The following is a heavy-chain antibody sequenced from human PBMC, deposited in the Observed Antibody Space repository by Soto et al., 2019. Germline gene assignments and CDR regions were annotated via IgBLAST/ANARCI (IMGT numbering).Heavy chain of an antibody. J-gene: IGHJ6*02. Sequence: VQLVESGGGLVQPGGSLRLSCAASGSTFSSSEMHWVRQAPGKGLEWVSYISKSSSVIYYADSVKGRFTISRDNAKNLLYLQMNNLRAEDTAVYFCASVNLRFSYGIDVWGQGTTVTVSS. CDR3: ASVNLRFSYGIDV. D-gene: IGHD3-3*01. CDR2: ISKSSSVI. CDR1: GSTFSSSE. V-gene: IGHV3-48*03.